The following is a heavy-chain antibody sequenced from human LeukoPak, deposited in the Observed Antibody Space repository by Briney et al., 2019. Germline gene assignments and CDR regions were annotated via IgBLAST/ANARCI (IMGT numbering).Heavy chain of an antibody. CDR1: GGSISSSSYY. D-gene: IGHD3-3*01. Sequence: SETLSLTCTVSGGSISSSSYYWGWIRQPPGKGLEWIGSIYYSGSTYYNPSLKSGVTISVDTSKNQFSLKLSSVPAADTAVYYCARLSTYYAFWSGYYIFDYWGQGTLVTVSS. J-gene: IGHJ4*02. CDR3: ARLSTYYAFWSGYYIFDY. CDR2: IYYSGST. V-gene: IGHV4-39*01.